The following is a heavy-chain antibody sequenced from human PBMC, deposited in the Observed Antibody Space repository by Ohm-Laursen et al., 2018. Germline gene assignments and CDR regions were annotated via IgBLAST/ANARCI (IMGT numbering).Heavy chain of an antibody. V-gene: IGHV4-59*01. CDR2: IYYRGST. CDR1: GGSMSSYY. CDR3: ARQPRDCSSTSCYDWYFDL. J-gene: IGHJ2*01. D-gene: IGHD2-2*01. Sequence: TLSLTWTVSGGSMSSYYWSWIRQPPGKGLEWIGYIYYRGSTNYNPSLKSRVTMSVDTSQNQFSLNLSSVSAADTAVYYCARQPRDCSSTSCYDWYFDLWGRGTLVTVSS.